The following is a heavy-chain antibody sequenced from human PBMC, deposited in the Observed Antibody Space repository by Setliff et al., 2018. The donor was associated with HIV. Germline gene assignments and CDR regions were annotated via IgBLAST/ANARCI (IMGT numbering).Heavy chain of an antibody. Sequence: HGGSLRLSCAASGFTFSSYGMNWVRQAPGKGLEWVSAISGSGDNTYYADSVKGRFSISRDNARNSLYLQMNSLRAEDTAVYYCARVDWAFVSDVWGQGTTVTVS. CDR2: ISGSGDNT. V-gene: IGHV3-21*01. CDR1: GFTFSSYG. J-gene: IGHJ3*01. CDR3: ARVDWAFVSDV. D-gene: IGHD3-9*01.